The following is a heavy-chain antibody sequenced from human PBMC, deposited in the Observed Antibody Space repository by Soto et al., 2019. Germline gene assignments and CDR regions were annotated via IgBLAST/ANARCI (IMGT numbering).Heavy chain of an antibody. J-gene: IGHJ4*02. Sequence: PGGSLILSCTASGFTFSDFSLVWVRQGPQKGLEWVASITRYSDYVYYAESVEGRFTISRDNAKNTLFLHMDDLRAEDTAMYFCARASCSSTACYIPDYFDYWGQGTMVTVSS. D-gene: IGHD2-2*02. CDR1: GFTFSDFS. CDR2: ITRYSDYV. CDR3: ARASCSSTACYIPDYFDY. V-gene: IGHV3-21*01.